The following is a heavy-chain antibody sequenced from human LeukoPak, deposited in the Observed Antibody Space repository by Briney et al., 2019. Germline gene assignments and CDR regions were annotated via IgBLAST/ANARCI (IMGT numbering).Heavy chain of an antibody. J-gene: IGHJ4*02. Sequence: GGSLRLSCAASGFSFSSYSMHWVRQAPGKGLEWVAVMSYDGSIIYYADSVKGRFTISRDNSKNTLYLQMNSLRVEDTAVYYCAREVTEWGQGTLVTVSS. V-gene: IGHV3-30-3*01. CDR2: MSYDGSII. CDR3: AREVTE. D-gene: IGHD2-21*02. CDR1: GFSFSSYS.